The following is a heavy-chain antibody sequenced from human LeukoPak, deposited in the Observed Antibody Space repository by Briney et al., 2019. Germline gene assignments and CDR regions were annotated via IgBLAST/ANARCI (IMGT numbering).Heavy chain of an antibody. CDR1: GLTFSKYS. J-gene: IGHJ4*02. CDR3: AREGSYDYGDYGGNYFDY. Sequence: GGSLRLSCAASGLTFSKYSMTWVRQAPGKGLEWVSFIDTSSTTMYYADSVKGRFTISRDNSKNTLYLQMNSLRAEDTAVYYCAREGSYDYGDYGGNYFDYWGQGTLVTVSS. CDR2: IDTSSTTM. D-gene: IGHD4-17*01. V-gene: IGHV3-48*01.